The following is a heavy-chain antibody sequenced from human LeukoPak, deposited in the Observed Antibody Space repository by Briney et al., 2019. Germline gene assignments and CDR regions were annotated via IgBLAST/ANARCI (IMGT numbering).Heavy chain of an antibody. CDR2: ISGSGGST. J-gene: IGHJ6*03. Sequence: GGSLRLSCAASGFTFSNYAMRWVRQAPGKGLEWVSGISGSGGSTYYADSVKGRFTISRDNSKNTLYLQMNSLRAEDTAVYYCARLGGYYVPVYYYYYMDVWGKGTTVTVSS. CDR3: ARLGGYYVPVYYYYYMDV. V-gene: IGHV3-23*01. D-gene: IGHD3-22*01. CDR1: GFTFSNYA.